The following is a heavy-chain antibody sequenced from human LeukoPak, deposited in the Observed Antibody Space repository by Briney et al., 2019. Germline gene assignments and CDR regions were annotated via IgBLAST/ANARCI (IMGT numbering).Heavy chain of an antibody. J-gene: IGHJ4*02. CDR1: GFTFSSYA. V-gene: IGHV3-23*01. D-gene: IGHD3-9*01. Sequence: GGSLRLSCAASGFTFSSYAMSWVRQAPGKGLEWVSAISGSGGSTYYADSVKGRFTISRDNSKNTLYLQMKSLRAEDTAVYYCGVLTCYLGGYLDYWGQGTLVTVSS. CDR3: GVLTCYLGGYLDY. CDR2: ISGSGGST.